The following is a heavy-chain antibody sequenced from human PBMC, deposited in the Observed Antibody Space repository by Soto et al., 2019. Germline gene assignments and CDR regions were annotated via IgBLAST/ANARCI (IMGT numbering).Heavy chain of an antibody. CDR1: GGSISSGGYS. CDR2: IYHSGST. Sequence: SETLSLTCAVSGGSISSGGYSWSWIRQPPGKGLEWIGYIYHSGSTYYNPSLKSRVTISVDRSKNQFSLKLSPVTAADTAVYYCASFYDSSGAFDYWGQGTLVTVSS. CDR3: ASFYDSSGAFDY. D-gene: IGHD3-22*01. J-gene: IGHJ4*02. V-gene: IGHV4-30-2*01.